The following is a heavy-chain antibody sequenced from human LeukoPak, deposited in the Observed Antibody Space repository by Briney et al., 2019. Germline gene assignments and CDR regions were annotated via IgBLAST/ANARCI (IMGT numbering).Heavy chain of an antibody. CDR1: GYTFTSYA. CDR3: ARDSVAMAI. D-gene: IGHD5-18*01. V-gene: IGHV7-4-1*02. J-gene: IGHJ4*02. CDR2: INTNTGDP. Sequence: AASVKVSCKASGYTFTSYAMSWVRQAPGQGLEWMGWINTNTGDPTYAQGFTGRFVFSLDTSVSTAYLQISSLKAEDTAVYYCARDSVAMAIWGQGTLVTVSS.